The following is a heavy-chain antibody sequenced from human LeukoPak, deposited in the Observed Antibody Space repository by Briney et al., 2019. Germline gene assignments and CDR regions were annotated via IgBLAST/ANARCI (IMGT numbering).Heavy chain of an antibody. CDR1: GYTFTSYV. J-gene: IGHJ4*02. CDR3: ARARTKVTQRDT. Sequence: GASVKVSCKASGYTFTSYVISWVRQAPGQGLEWVGWISAYNGNTNYAQKLQGRVTMPTDTTTSTPYMQLRSLRADDAAVYYCARARTKVTQRDTWGQGTLVTVSS. CDR2: ISAYNGNT. V-gene: IGHV1-18*01. D-gene: IGHD4-17*01.